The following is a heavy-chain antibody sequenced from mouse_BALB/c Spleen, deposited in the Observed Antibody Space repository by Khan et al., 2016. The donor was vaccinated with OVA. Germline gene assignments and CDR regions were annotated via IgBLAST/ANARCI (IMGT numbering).Heavy chain of an antibody. CDR1: VYTFSNYT. J-gene: IGHJ3*01. CDR2: INPNTSYT. CDR3: ASYDRYPAWFAF. V-gene: IGHV1-4*01. Sequence: QVRLQQSGTELARPGASVKMSCKASVYTFSNYTMHWVKQRPGQGLEWIGYINPNTSYTYYNQKFNDKATLTTDKSSSTAYMQLSSLTSDDSAVYYCASYDRYPAWFAFWGQGTLVTVSA. D-gene: IGHD2-14*01.